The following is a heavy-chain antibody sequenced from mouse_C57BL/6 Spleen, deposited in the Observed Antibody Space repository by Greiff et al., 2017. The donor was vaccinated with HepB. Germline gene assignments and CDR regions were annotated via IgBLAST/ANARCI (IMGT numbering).Heavy chain of an antibody. J-gene: IGHJ2*01. CDR2: INPSTGGT. CDR3: AAYGRPLDY. D-gene: IGHD1-1*01. CDR1: GYSFTGYY. Sequence: EVQLKESGPELVKPGASVKISCKASGYSFTGYYMNWVKQSPEKSLEWIGEINPSTGGTTYNQKFKAKATLTVDKSSSTAYMQLKSLTSEDSAVYYCAAYGRPLDYWGQGTTLTVSS. V-gene: IGHV1-42*01.